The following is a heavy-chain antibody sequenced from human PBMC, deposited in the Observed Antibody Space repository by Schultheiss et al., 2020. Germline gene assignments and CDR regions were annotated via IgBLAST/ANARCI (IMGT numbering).Heavy chain of an antibody. J-gene: IGHJ6*02. V-gene: IGHV4-34*01. CDR2: INHSGST. CDR3: ARDGFYYYYGMDV. Sequence: SETLSLTCAVYGGSFSGYYWSWIRQPPGKGLEWIGEINHSGSTNYNPSLKSRVTISVDTSKNQFSLKLSSVTAADTAVYYCARDGFYYYYGMDVWGQGTTVTVSS. CDR1: GGSFSGYY. D-gene: IGHD3-10*01.